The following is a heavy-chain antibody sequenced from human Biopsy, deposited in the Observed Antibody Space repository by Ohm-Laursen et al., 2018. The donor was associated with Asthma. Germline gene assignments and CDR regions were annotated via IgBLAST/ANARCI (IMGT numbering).Heavy chain of an antibody. D-gene: IGHD1-1*01. J-gene: IGHJ3*02. CDR2: ISKDASTQ. V-gene: IGHV3-30*01. Sequence: SLRLSCTASGFSFSNFAIHWVRQAPGKGLEWVGVISKDASTQDYADSVKGRFTMARDNSKNTLDLQMNSLREEDTAVYYCVRDGTDDAFDIWGQGTVVSVSP. CDR1: GFSFSNFA. CDR3: VRDGTDDAFDI.